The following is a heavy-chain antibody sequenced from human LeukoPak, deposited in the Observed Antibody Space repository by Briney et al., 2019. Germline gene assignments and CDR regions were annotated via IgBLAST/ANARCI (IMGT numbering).Heavy chain of an antibody. V-gene: IGHV3-21*01. CDR2: ISSSSSSI. CDR3: ARASGDIVETATMGSY. J-gene: IGHJ4*02. CDR1: GFTFNSYS. D-gene: IGHD5-18*01. Sequence: GGSLRLSRAASGFTFNSYSMNWVRQAPGKGLEWVSCISSSSSSIYYADSVKGGFTISRDNAKNSLYLHMNSLRAEDTAVYYCARASGDIVETATMGSYWGQRTLVTVSS.